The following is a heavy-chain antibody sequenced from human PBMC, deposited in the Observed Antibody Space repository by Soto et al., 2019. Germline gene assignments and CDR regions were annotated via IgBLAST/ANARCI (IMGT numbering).Heavy chain of an antibody. D-gene: IGHD2-15*01. V-gene: IGHV5-51*01. J-gene: IGHJ6*02. CDR1: GYSFTSYW. CDR3: ARHRYCSGGSCRSYYYYGMDV. CDR2: IYPGDSDT. Sequence: GESLKISCKGSGYSFTSYWIGWVRQMPGKGLEWVGIIYPGDSDTRYSPSFQGQVTISADKSISTAYLQWSSLKASDTAMYYCARHRYCSGGSCRSYYYYGMDVWGQGTTVTVSS.